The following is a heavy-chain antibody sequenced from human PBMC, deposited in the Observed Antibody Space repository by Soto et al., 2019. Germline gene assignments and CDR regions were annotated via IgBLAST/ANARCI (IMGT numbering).Heavy chain of an antibody. D-gene: IGHD3-3*01. Sequence: SETLSLTCTVSGGSISSYYWSWIRQPPGKGLEWIGYIYYSGSTNYNPSLKSRVTISVDTSKNQFSLKLSSVTAADTAVYYCARQNDFSRDAFDIWGQGTMVT. V-gene: IGHV4-59*08. CDR1: GGSISSYY. CDR2: IYYSGST. CDR3: ARQNDFSRDAFDI. J-gene: IGHJ3*02.